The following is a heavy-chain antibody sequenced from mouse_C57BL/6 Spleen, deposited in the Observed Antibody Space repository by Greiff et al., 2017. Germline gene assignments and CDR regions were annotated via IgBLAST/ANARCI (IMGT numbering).Heavy chain of an antibody. CDR2: IRSKSNNYAT. J-gene: IGHJ3*01. V-gene: IGHV10-1*01. D-gene: IGHD2-1*01. CDR1: GFSFNTYA. Sequence: EVQLVESGGGLVQPKGSLKLSCAASGFSFNTYAMNWVRQAPGKGLEWVARIRSKSNNYATYYADSVKDRFTISRDDSESMLYLQMNNLKTEDTAMYYCVREDYYGNPAWFAYWGQGTLVTVSA. CDR3: VREDYYGNPAWFAY.